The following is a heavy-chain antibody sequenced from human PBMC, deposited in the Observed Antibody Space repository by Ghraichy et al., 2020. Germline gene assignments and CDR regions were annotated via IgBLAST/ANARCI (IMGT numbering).Heavy chain of an antibody. J-gene: IGHJ4*02. CDR1: GYTFTSYA. Sequence: ASVKVSCKASGYTFTSYAMHWVRQAPGQRLEWMGWINAGNGNTKYSQKFQGRVTITRDTSASTAYMELSSLRSEDTAVYYCARDNKIPQGGWLLYGFDYWGQGTLVTVSS. V-gene: IGHV1-3*01. CDR3: ARDNKIPQGGWLLYGFDY. D-gene: IGHD3-3*01. CDR2: INAGNGNT.